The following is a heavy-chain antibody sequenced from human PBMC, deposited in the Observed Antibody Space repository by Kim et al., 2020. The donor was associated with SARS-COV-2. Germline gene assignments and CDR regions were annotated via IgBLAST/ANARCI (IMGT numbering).Heavy chain of an antibody. J-gene: IGHJ4*02. CDR2: ST. CDR3: ARLEVGALDY. V-gene: IGHV3-53*01. Sequence: STYYTESVKGRVTISRDNSKNTLYLQMNSLRAEDTAVYYCARLEVGALDYWGQGTLVTVSS. D-gene: IGHD1-26*01.